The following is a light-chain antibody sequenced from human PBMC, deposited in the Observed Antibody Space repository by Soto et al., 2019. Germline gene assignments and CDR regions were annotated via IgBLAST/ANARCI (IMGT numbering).Light chain of an antibody. J-gene: IGKJ1*01. Sequence: DIQMTQSPSTLSGSVGDRVTITCRASQTISSWLAWYQQKPGKAPKLLIYKASTLKSGVPSRFRGSGSGTEFTITISSLQPDDFETYYSQNYNSYSEASGQGTKV. CDR3: QNYNSYSEA. CDR1: QTISSW. CDR2: KAS. V-gene: IGKV1-5*03.